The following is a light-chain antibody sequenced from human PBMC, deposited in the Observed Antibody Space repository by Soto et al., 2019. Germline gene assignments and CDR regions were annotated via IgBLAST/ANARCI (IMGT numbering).Light chain of an antibody. V-gene: IGKV1-39*01. J-gene: IGKJ2*01. CDR3: QQSYDTPPYT. CDR1: QSISTY. Sequence: GDRVTITCRASQSISTYLNWYQQKPGKAPKLLIYGASSLPSGVPSRFSGRRSGTDFTLTISSLQPEDFATYYCQQSYDTPPYTFGQGTKLEMK. CDR2: GAS.